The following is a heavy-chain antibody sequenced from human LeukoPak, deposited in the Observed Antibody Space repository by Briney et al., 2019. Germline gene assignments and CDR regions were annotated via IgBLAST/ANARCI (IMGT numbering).Heavy chain of an antibody. CDR2: IYSGGST. D-gene: IGHD3-10*01. CDR1: GFTVSSNY. V-gene: IGHV3-66*01. Sequence: GGSLRLSCAASGFTVSSNYMSWVRQALGKGLEWVSVIYSGGSTYYADSVKGRFTISRDNSKNTLYLQMNSLRAEDTAVYYCARDLPQRTYGSGSYDGYWGQGTLVTVSS. CDR3: ARDLPQRTYGSGSYDGY. J-gene: IGHJ4*02.